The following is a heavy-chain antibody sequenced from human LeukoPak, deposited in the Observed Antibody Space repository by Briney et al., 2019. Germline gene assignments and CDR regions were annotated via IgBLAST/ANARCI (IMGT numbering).Heavy chain of an antibody. Sequence: SETLSLTCAVYGGSFSGYYWSWIRQPPGKGLEWIGEINHSGNTNYNPSLKSRVTISVDTSKNQFSLKLSSVTAADTAVYYCARLRLVPAAIDYWGQGTLVTVSS. V-gene: IGHV4-34*01. J-gene: IGHJ4*02. CDR2: INHSGNT. CDR3: ARLRLVPAAIDY. CDR1: GGSFSGYY. D-gene: IGHD2-2*02.